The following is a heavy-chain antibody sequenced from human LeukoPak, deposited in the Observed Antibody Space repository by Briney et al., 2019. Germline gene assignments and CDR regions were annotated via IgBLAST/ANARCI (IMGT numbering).Heavy chain of an antibody. D-gene: IGHD4-17*01. Sequence: GGSLRLSCAASGFTFSSYAMHWVRQAPGKGLEWVAVISYDGSNKYYADSVKGRFTISRDNSKNTLYLQMNSLRVEDTAVYYCAKEPDFGDYSYFQHWGQGTLVTVSS. J-gene: IGHJ1*01. CDR2: ISYDGSNK. CDR1: GFTFSSYA. CDR3: AKEPDFGDYSYFQH. V-gene: IGHV3-30*04.